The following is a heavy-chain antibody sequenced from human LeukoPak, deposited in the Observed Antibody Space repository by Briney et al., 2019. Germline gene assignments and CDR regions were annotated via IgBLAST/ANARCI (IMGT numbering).Heavy chain of an antibody. CDR2: INPNIVGT. V-gene: IGHV1-2*02. J-gene: IGHJ6*02. CDR3: ARDFRRNYYGMDD. CDR1: GYTFTGSY. Sequence: ASVKVSCKASGYTFTGSYMHWVPQAPGQRLEWLGWINPNIVGTNYAQKFQGRVTMTRDTSISTAYMELSRLRSDDTAVYYCARDFRRNYYGMDDWGQGTTVTVSS.